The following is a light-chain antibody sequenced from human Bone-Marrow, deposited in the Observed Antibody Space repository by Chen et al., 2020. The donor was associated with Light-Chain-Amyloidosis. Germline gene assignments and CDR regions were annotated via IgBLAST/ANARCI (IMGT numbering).Light chain of an antibody. CDR2: DNN. CDR3: GTWDIRLGTVM. CDR1: TSNIGNNF. Sequence: QSVLTQPPSVSAAPGQKVTISCSGSTSNIGNNFVSWYQQFPGTAPKLLIYDNNRRPSGIPDRFAGSKSGTSATLGITGLQTGDEAYYYCGTWDIRLGTVMFGGGTKLTVL. V-gene: IGLV1-51*01. J-gene: IGLJ3*02.